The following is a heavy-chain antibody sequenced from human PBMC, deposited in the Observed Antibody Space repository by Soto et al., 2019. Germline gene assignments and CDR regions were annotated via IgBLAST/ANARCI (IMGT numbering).Heavy chain of an antibody. Sequence: PGGSLRLSCAASGFTFSSYSMNWVRQAPGKGLEWVAVISYDGSNKYYADSVKGRFTISRDNSKNTLYLQMNSLRAEDTAVYYCAKDSSFGPYEFIVGATSGTDYWGQGTMVTVSS. D-gene: IGHD1-26*01. CDR1: GFTFSSYS. V-gene: IGHV3-30*18. J-gene: IGHJ4*02. CDR2: ISYDGSNK. CDR3: AKDSSFGPYEFIVGATSGTDY.